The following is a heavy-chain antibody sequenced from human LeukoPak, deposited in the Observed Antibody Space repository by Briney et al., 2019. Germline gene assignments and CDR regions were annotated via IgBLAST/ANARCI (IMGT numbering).Heavy chain of an antibody. Sequence: PGGSLRLSCAASGFTFSSYAMHWVRQAPGKGLEWVAVISYDGSNKYYADSVKGRFTISRDNSKNTLYLQMNSLRAEDTAVYYCARSRSGGPDAFDIWGQGTMVTVSS. V-gene: IGHV3-30-3*01. CDR2: ISYDGSNK. J-gene: IGHJ3*02. CDR3: ARSRSGGPDAFDI. CDR1: GFTFSSYA. D-gene: IGHD2-15*01.